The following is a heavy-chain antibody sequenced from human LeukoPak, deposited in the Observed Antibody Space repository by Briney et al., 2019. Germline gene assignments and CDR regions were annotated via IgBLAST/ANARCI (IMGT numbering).Heavy chain of an antibody. CDR1: GGSFSGYY. CDR2: INHSGST. Sequence: PSETLSLTCAVYGGSFSGYYWSWIRQPPGKGLEWIGEINHSGSTNYNPSLKSQVTISVDTSKNQFSLKLSSVTAADTAVYYCARETGHYGMDVWGKGTTVTVSS. V-gene: IGHV4-34*01. CDR3: ARETGHYGMDV. J-gene: IGHJ6*04.